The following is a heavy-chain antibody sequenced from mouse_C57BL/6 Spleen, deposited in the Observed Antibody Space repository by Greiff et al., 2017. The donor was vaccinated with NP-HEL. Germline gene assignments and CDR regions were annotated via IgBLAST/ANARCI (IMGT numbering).Heavy chain of an antibody. CDR1: GFSLTSYG. Sequence: VQLQQSGPGLVQPSQSLSITCTVSGFSLTSYGVHWVRQSPGKGLAWLGVIWRGGSTDYNAAFMPRLSITKDNSKSQVFFKMNSLQADDTAIYYCAKAPIYYGNYVGYFDVWGTGTTVTVSS. J-gene: IGHJ1*03. V-gene: IGHV2-5*01. CDR2: IWRGGST. CDR3: AKAPIYYGNYVGYFDV. D-gene: IGHD2-1*01.